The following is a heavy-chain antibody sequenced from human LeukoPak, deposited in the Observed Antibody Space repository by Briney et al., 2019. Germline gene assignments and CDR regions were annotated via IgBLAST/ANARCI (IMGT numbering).Heavy chain of an antibody. CDR1: EFPLRQYW. Sequence: GWALTLSCASYEFPLRQYWMNWNRQAPGKRLKKVSRISTEGPTTTYADSVDGRFTISRDNAKNTLYLQMNSLRADDTSVYFCARDPGTTYRDWYFDLWGPGTLVTVSS. CDR3: ARDPGTTYRDWYFDL. V-gene: IGHV3-74*01. D-gene: IGHD2/OR15-2a*01. CDR2: ISTEGPTT. J-gene: IGHJ2*01.